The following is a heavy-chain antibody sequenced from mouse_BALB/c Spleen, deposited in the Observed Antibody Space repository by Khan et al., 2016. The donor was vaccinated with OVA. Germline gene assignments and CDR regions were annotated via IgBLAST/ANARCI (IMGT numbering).Heavy chain of an antibody. V-gene: IGHV2-9*02. Sequence: VQLQESGPGLVAPSQTLSITCTVSGFSISNYGVHWVRQPPGKGLEWLGVIWAGGSTNHNSALMSRLSITKDNSKNQVFLKMNSLQTDDTAIYYCARAFYNGAWFAYWGQGTLVTVSA. J-gene: IGHJ3*01. CDR3: ARAFYNGAWFAY. CDR1: GFSISNYG. CDR2: IWAGGST. D-gene: IGHD1-3*01.